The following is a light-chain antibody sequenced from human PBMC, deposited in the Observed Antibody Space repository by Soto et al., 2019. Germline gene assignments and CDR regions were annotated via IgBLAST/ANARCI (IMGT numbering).Light chain of an antibody. V-gene: IGLV2-14*01. CDR1: GSDVGSYNY. J-gene: IGLJ3*02. CDR3: SSYTTDTIWV. CDR2: EVN. Sequence: QSVLTQPASVSGSPGQSITLSCIGTGSDVGSYNYVSWYQQRPGKAPKLMIYEVNNRPSGVSDRFSGSKSANTASLTISGLQSEDAATYYCSSYTTDTIWVFGGGTKLTVL.